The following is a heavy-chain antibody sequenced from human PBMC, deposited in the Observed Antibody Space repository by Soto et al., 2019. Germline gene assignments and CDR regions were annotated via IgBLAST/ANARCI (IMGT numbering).Heavy chain of an antibody. CDR3: ARVDSSGWYDY. CDR2: ISAYNGNT. D-gene: IGHD6-19*01. Sequence: SVEVSCKASCYTFTSYGISWVRQAPGQGLEWMGWISAYNGNTNYAQKLQGRVTMTTDTSTSTAYMELRSLRSDDKAVYYCARVDSSGWYDYWGQGTLVNVSS. V-gene: IGHV1-18*04. CDR1: CYTFTSYG. J-gene: IGHJ4*02.